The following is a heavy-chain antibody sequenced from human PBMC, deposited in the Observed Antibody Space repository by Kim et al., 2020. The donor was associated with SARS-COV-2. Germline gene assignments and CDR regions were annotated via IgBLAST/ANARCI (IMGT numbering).Heavy chain of an antibody. Sequence: SVKVSCKASGGTFSSYTISWVRQAPGQGLEWMGRIIPILGIANYAQKFQGRVTITADKSTSTAYMELSSLRSEDTAVYYCARASSGWYDSNYFDYWGQGTLVTVSS. D-gene: IGHD6-19*01. CDR2: IIPILGIA. J-gene: IGHJ4*02. CDR1: GGTFSSYT. CDR3: ARASSGWYDSNYFDY. V-gene: IGHV1-69*02.